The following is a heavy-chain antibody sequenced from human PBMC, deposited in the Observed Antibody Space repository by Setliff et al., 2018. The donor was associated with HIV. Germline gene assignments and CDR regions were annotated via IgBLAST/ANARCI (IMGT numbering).Heavy chain of an antibody. CDR2: SGVEPNTYAT. D-gene: IGHD6-19*01. J-gene: IGHJ3*02. Sequence: GSLRLSCEASGVTLTDHYIEWVRQAPGKGLEWIGRSGVEPNTYATEYATSVKGRFTISWDDSKNSLYLQMNSLRTEDTAVYYCARDTSRSDESAFDIWGQGTMVTVSS. CDR3: ARDTSRSDESAFDI. V-gene: IGHV3-72*01. CDR1: GVTLTDHY.